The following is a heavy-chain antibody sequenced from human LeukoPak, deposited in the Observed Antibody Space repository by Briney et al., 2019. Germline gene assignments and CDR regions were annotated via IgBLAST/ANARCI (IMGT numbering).Heavy chain of an antibody. CDR3: ASSIAAAGTYYCYGMDV. V-gene: IGHV4-59*01. Sequence: SETLSLTCTVSGPSISSYYWSWIRQPPGKGLEWNGYIYYSGSTNYNPSLKSRVTISVDTSKNQFSLKLSSVTAADTAVYYCASSIAAAGTYYCYGMDVWGKGTTVTVSS. CDR2: IYYSGST. D-gene: IGHD6-13*01. CDR1: GPSISSYY. J-gene: IGHJ6*04.